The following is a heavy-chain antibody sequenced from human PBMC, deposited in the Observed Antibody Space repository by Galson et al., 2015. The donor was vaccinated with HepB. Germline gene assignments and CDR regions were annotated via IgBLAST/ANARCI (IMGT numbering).Heavy chain of an antibody. J-gene: IGHJ6*02. Sequence: ETLSLTCAVYGGSFSGYYWRWLRQPPGKGLEWIGEINYSGNTNYNPSVSGRVTITVDTSKNQFSLRLSSVTAADTAVYYCAGGCGYSCDFGDSNHSIDVWGQGTTVTVSS. CDR2: INYSGNT. CDR3: AGGCGYSCDFGDSNHSIDV. D-gene: IGHD5-18*01. CDR1: GGSFSGYY. V-gene: IGHV4-34*01.